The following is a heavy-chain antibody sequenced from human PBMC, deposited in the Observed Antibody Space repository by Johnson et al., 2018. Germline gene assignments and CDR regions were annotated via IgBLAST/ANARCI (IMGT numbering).Heavy chain of an antibody. CDR1: GFTFDDYG. D-gene: IGHD3-22*01. Sequence: VQLVRSGGGVVQPGRSLRLSCAASGFTFDDYGMHWVRQAPGKGLEWVSGISWNGGSVGYADSVKGRFTISRDNAKNSLYLQVNSLSAEDTALYYCARDIYYDSPGGYFHYWGQGTLVTVAS. CDR2: ISWNGGSV. CDR3: ARDIYYDSPGGYFHY. J-gene: IGHJ1*01. V-gene: IGHV3-9*01.